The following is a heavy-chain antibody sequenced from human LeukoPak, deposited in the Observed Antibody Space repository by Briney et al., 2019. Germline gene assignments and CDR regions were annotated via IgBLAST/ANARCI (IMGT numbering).Heavy chain of an antibody. V-gene: IGHV1-18*01. J-gene: IGHJ5*02. CDR1: GYTFTSYG. CDR3: ARDLYCSSTSCYTRLNWFDP. Sequence: ASVKVSCKASGYTFTSYGISWVRQAPGQGLEWMGWISAYNGNTNYAQKLQGRVTMTTDTSTSTAYMELRSLGSDDTAVYYCARDLYCSSTSCYTRLNWFDPWGQGTLVTVSS. CDR2: ISAYNGNT. D-gene: IGHD2-2*02.